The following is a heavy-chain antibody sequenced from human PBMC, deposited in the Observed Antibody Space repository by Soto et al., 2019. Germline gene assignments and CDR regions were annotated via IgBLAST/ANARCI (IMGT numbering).Heavy chain of an antibody. CDR1: GGSISSYY. CDR3: ARDAGGLYDSSGYSNWFDP. V-gene: IGHV4-59*01. J-gene: IGHJ5*02. CDR2: IYYSGST. Sequence: ASETLSLTCTVSGGSISSYYWSWIRQPPGKGLEWIGYIYYSGSTNYNPSLKSRVTISVDTSKNQFSLKLSSVTAADTAVYYCARDAGGLYDSSGYSNWFDPWGQGTLVTVSS. D-gene: IGHD3-22*01.